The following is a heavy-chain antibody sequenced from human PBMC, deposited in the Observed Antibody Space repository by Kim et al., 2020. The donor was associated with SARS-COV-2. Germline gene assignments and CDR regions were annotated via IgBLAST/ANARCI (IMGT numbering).Heavy chain of an antibody. CDR3: AMSPGVQRGGWELPWVWDTYYFDD. CDR2: IIPILGIA. Sequence: SVKVSCKASGGTFSSYTISWVRQAPGQGLEWMGRIIPILGIANYAQKFQGRVTITADKSTSTAYMELSSLRSEDTAVYYCAMSPGVQRGGWELPWVWDTYYFDDWGQGTLVTVSS. V-gene: IGHV1-69*02. J-gene: IGHJ4*02. D-gene: IGHD1-26*01. CDR1: GGTFSSYT.